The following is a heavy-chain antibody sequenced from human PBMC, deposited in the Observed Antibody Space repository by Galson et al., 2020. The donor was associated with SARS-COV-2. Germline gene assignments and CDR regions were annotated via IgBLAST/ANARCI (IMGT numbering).Heavy chain of an antibody. CDR1: GFTVTSNS. D-gene: IGHD4-4*01. CDR3: GRVLGDDYNRNRFDI. CDR2: IYGGGDNT. V-gene: IGHV3-66*01. J-gene: IGHJ3*02. Sequence: GESLKISCAASGFTVTSNSMSWVRQVPGKGLEWVSVIYGGGDNTHYADSVQGRFSISRDSSKNTLNLQMNSLRADDTAVYYCGRVLGDDYNRNRFDIWGQGTMVTVSS.